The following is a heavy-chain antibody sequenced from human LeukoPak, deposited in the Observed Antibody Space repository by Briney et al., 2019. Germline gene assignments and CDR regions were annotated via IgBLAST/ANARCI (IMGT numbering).Heavy chain of an antibody. CDR3: AKWGDYGVLTGYYVSDY. CDR2: ITGGGSGI. CDR1: AFTFSNYA. D-gene: IGHD3-9*01. V-gene: IGHV3-23*01. J-gene: IGHJ4*02. Sequence: QSAGSLRLSCAASAFTFSNYAMSWVRQAPGKGLEWVSAITGGGSGIYYADSMKSRFTIPRGNSKNTLYLQINSLRAEDTAVYYCAKWGDYGVLTGYYVSDYWGQGTLVTVSS.